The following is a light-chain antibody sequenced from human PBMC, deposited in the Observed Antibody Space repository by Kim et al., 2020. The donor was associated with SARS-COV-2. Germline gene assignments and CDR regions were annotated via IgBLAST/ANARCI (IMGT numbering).Light chain of an antibody. CDR1: RSISSW. V-gene: IGKV1-5*03. CDR2: KAS. Sequence: SASIGDRVTITCRASRSISSWLAWYQQKPGKAPRLLIYKASTLESGVPSRFSGSGSGTEFTLTINSLQPDDFATYYCQQFDSYSYTFGQGTKLEIK. J-gene: IGKJ2*01. CDR3: QQFDSYSYT.